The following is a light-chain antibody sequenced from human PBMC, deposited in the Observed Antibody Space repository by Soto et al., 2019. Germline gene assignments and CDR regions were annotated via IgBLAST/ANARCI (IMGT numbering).Light chain of an antibody. CDR2: DAS. Sequence: EIVMTQSPATLSVSPGERATLSCRASQSVNIKLAWYQQKPGQAPRLLIYDASSRATGIPDRFSGSGSGTDFTLTISRLEPEVFAVYYCQQYGSSPQAFGQGTQLEIK. V-gene: IGKV3-20*01. CDR3: QQYGSSPQA. CDR1: QSVNIK. J-gene: IGKJ5*01.